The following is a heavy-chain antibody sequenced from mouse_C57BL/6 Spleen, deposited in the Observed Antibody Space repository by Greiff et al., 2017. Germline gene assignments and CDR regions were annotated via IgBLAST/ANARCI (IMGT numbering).Heavy chain of an antibody. D-gene: IGHD2-3*01. CDR1: GYTFTDYY. CDR2: INPNNGGT. V-gene: IGHV1-26*01. CDR3: ARWGGYSPWFAY. Sequence: VQLQQSGPELVKPGASVKISCKASGYTFTDYYMNWVKQSHGKSLEWIGDINPNNGGTSYNQKFKGKATLTVDKSSSTAYMELRSLTSEDSAVYYCARWGGYSPWFAYWGQGTLVTVSA. J-gene: IGHJ3*01.